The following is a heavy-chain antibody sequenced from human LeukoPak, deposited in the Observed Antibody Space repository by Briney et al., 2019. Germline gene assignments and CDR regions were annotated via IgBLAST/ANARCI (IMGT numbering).Heavy chain of an antibody. V-gene: IGHV4-59*01. D-gene: IGHD2-15*01. CDR1: GGSISSYY. CDR2: IYYSGST. Sequence: SETLSLTCTVSGGSISSYYWSWIRQPPGKGLEWIGYIYYSGSTNYNPSLKSRVTISVDTSKNQFSLKLSSVTAADTAVYYCASMHCSGGSCYSRYFDYWGQGTLVTVSS. J-gene: IGHJ4*02. CDR3: ASMHCSGGSCYSRYFDY.